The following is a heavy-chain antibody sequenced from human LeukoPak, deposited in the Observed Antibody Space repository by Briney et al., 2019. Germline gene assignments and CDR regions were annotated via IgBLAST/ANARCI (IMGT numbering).Heavy chain of an antibody. CDR1: GFTFSSYS. D-gene: IGHD1-26*01. Sequence: GGSLRLSCAASGFTFSSYSMNWVRQAPGKGLEWVSYISSSSSTIYYADSVKGRFTISRDNAKNSLYLQMNSLRAEDTAVYYCARVGPGVGATGYYYYYMDVWGKGTTVTVSS. CDR2: ISSSSSTI. V-gene: IGHV3-48*04. CDR3: ARVGPGVGATGYYYYYMDV. J-gene: IGHJ6*03.